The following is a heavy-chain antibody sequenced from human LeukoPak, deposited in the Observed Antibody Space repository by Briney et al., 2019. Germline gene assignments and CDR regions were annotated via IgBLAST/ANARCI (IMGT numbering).Heavy chain of an antibody. D-gene: IGHD3-16*01. J-gene: IGHJ6*02. V-gene: IGHV3-23*01. Sequence: GGSLRLSCAASGFSFSSYVMSWVRQAPGKGLEWVSAVSGSGGSTYSADSVKGRFTISRDNSKNMVYLQTSSLRADDTAIYYCARNQQLGGHSYYYYGMDVWGQGTTVTVSS. CDR1: GFSFSSYV. CDR2: VSGSGGST. CDR3: ARNQQLGGHSYYYYGMDV.